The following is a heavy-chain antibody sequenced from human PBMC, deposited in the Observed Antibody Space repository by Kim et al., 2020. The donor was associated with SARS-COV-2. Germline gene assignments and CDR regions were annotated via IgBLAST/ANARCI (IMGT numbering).Heavy chain of an antibody. Sequence: GGSLRLSCAASGFTFSGSAMHWVRRASGKGLEWVGRIRSKANSYATAYAASVKVRFTISRDDSKNTAYLQMNSLKTEDTAVYYCTPGRAVNYWGQGTLVTVSS. CDR3: TPGRAVNY. CDR1: GFTFSGSA. V-gene: IGHV3-73*01. J-gene: IGHJ4*02. CDR2: IRSKANSYAT. D-gene: IGHD3-16*02.